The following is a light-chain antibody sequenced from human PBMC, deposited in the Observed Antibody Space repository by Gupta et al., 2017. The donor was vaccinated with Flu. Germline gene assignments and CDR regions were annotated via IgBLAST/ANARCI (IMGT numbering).Light chain of an antibody. Sequence: PATLSLSPGERATLSCRASQGVSRYLDWYQQKPGQAPRLLIYDASNRANGIPARFSGSGAGTEFTLTISSREPEDFAVYYCQQRSNCPFTFGHGTXVDIK. CDR1: QGVSRY. CDR3: QQRSNCPFT. J-gene: IGKJ3*01. V-gene: IGKV3D-11*01. CDR2: DAS.